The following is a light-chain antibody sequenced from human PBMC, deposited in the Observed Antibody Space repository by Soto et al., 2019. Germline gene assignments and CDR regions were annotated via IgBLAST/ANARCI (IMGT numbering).Light chain of an antibody. CDR3: QQYGSPLIT. J-gene: IGKJ5*01. CDR2: GTS. Sequence: EVGLKNSPATVALSQGERATLSCRASQSVSSTYLAWYQQQPGQAPRLLMSGTSNRATGTPDRFSGSGSGTDFTLTISRLEPEDFVVYYCQQYGSPLITFCHVTRLEI. V-gene: IGKV3-20*01. CDR1: QSVSSTY.